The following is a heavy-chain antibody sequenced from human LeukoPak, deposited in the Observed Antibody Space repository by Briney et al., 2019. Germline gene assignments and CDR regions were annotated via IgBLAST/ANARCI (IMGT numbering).Heavy chain of an antibody. CDR3: ARDEAFRTYYGMDV. Sequence: PGGSLRLSCAASGFTFSSYSMNWVRQAPGKGLEWVSSISSSSSYIYYADSVKGRFTISRDNAKNSLYLQMNSLRAEDTAVYYCARDEAFRTYYGMDVWGQGTTVTVSS. J-gene: IGHJ6*02. CDR2: ISSSSSYI. V-gene: IGHV3-21*01. CDR1: GFTFSSYS. D-gene: IGHD3-10*01.